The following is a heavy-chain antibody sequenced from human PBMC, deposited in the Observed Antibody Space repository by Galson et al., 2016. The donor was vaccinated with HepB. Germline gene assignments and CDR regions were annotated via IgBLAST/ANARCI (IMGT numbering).Heavy chain of an antibody. CDR2: ISDSGGRT. D-gene: IGHD1-26*01. CDR3: AKRRGAAMIAAKVGDDF. J-gene: IGHJ4*02. CDR1: GFTFSSYA. Sequence: SLRLSCAASGFTFSSYAMSWVRQAPGKGLEWVSGISDSGGRTHYADSVKGRFTISRDNSKSTLYLQINGLRVDDTAVYYCAKRRGAAMIAAKVGDDFWGQGTRVIVSS. V-gene: IGHV3-23*01.